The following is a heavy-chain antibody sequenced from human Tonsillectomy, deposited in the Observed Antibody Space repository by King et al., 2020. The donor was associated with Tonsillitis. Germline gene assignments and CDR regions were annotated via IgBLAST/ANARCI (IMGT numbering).Heavy chain of an antibody. Sequence: VQLVESGGGLVQPGGSLRLSCAASGFIFSDYSMNWVRQAPGKGLEWVSNINSISSTTYYADSVKGRFTISRDNAKNSLYLQMNSLRDDDTAVYYCTRRVFGDDYWGQGTLVTVSS. D-gene: IGHD3-16*01. J-gene: IGHJ4*02. CDR2: INSISSTT. V-gene: IGHV3-48*02. CDR1: GFIFSDYS. CDR3: TRRVFGDDY.